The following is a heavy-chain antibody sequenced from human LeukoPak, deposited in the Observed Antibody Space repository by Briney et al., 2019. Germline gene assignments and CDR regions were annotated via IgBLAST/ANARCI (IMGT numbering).Heavy chain of an antibody. D-gene: IGHD3-10*01. CDR3: TTEYGSAYITMVRGSGGVF. Sequence: GGSLRLSCAASGFTFSSYAMHWVRQAPGKGLEYVSAISSNGGSTYYANSVKGRFTISRDDSKNTLYLQMNSLKTEDTAVYYCTTEYGSAYITMVRGSGGVFWGQGTLVTVSS. CDR2: ISSNGGST. V-gene: IGHV3-64*01. CDR1: GFTFSSYA. J-gene: IGHJ4*02.